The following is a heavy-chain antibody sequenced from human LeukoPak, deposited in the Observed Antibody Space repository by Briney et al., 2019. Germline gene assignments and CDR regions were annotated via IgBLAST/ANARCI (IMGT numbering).Heavy chain of an antibody. CDR2: IHPSDSET. J-gene: IGHJ4*02. V-gene: IGHV5-51*01. D-gene: IGHD4/OR15-4a*01. CDR3: ARHVFHMVRTYHFDY. Sequence: GESLKISCKGSGYSFTNCWIGWVRQMPGKGLEWMGIIHPSDSETTYSPSFQGQVTMSVDKSISTAYLQWNSLKASDTAMYYCARHVFHMVRTYHFDYWGQGTLVTVSS. CDR1: GYSFTNCW.